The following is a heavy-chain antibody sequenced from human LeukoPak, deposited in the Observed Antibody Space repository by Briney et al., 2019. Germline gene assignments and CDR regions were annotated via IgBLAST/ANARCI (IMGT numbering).Heavy chain of an antibody. Sequence: PSETLSLTCTVSGVSISSYYWSWIRQPPGKGLEWIGYIYYSGSTNYNASLKSRVTISVDTSKNQLSLKMSSVTAADTAVYYCARDSSPYDFWSGYLPYYYGMDVWGQGTTVTVSS. CDR2: IYYSGST. D-gene: IGHD3-3*01. J-gene: IGHJ6*02. V-gene: IGHV4-59*01. CDR1: GVSISSYY. CDR3: ARDSSPYDFWSGYLPYYYGMDV.